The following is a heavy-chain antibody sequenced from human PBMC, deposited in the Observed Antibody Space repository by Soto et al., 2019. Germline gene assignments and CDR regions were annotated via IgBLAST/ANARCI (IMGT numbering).Heavy chain of an antibody. V-gene: IGHV1-3*05. CDR2: INAGNGNT. CDR1: GYTFTSYA. D-gene: IGHD3-16*02. CDR3: ARGNMITFGGVIGNFDY. Sequence: QVQLVQSGAEEKKPGASVKVSCKASGYTFTSYAMHWVRQAPGQRLEWMGWINAGNGNTKYSQKFQGRVTITRDTSASTAYMELSSLRSEDTAVYYCARGNMITFGGVIGNFDYWGQGTLVTVSS. J-gene: IGHJ4*02.